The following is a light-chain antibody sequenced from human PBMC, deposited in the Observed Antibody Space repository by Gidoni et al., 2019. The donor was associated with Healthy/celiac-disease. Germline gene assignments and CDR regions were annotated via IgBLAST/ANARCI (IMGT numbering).Light chain of an antibody. CDR2: LGS. J-gene: IGKJ4*01. CDR3: MQALQTPT. Sequence: DIVMTQSPLSLPVTPGEPASISCRSSQSLLHSNGYNYLDWYLQKPGQSPQLLIYLGSNRASGVPDRFSGSGSGTDFTLEISRVEAEDVGVYYCMQALQTPTFXGXTKVEIK. V-gene: IGKV2-28*01. CDR1: QSLLHSNGYNY.